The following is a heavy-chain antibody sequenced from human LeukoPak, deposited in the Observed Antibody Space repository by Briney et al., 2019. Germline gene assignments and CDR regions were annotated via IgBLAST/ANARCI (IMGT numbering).Heavy chain of an antibody. D-gene: IGHD2/OR15-2a*01. CDR3: ARAFARGSYYYYGMDV. J-gene: IGHJ6*04. CDR1: GGSFSGYY. Sequence: SETLSLTCAVYGGSFSGYYWSWIRQPPGKGLEWIGEINHSGSTNYNPSLKSRVTISVDTSKNQFTLKLSSVTAADTAVYYCARAFARGSYYYYGMDVWGKGTTVTVSS. CDR2: INHSGST. V-gene: IGHV4-34*01.